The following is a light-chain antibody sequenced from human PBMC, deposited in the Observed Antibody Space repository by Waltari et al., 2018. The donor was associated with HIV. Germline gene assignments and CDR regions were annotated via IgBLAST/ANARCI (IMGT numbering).Light chain of an antibody. CDR2: RNS. CDR3: AAWDDSLSGWV. CDR1: SSNIGDNY. Sequence: QSALTQPPSTSGTPGQTVTIPCSGSSSNIGDNYGSWYQQLPGTAPKLLIYRNSQRPSGVRDRFSGSKSGTSASLAINDLRSEDEAEYHCAAWDDSLSGWVFGGGTNLTVL. J-gene: IGLJ3*02. V-gene: IGLV1-47*01.